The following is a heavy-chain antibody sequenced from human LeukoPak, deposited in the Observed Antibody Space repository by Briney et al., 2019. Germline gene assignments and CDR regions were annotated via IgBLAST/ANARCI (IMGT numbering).Heavy chain of an antibody. Sequence: ASVTVSCTASGYTFTSYYMHWVRQAPGQGLQWMGIINPSGGSTSYAQKFQGRVTMTRDTSTSTVYMELSSLRSEDTAVYYCARDSGGYYDSSGYYSGTYYFDYWGQGTLVTVSS. J-gene: IGHJ4*02. CDR2: INPSGGST. CDR3: ARDSGGYYDSSGYYSGTYYFDY. CDR1: GYTFTSYY. V-gene: IGHV1-46*01. D-gene: IGHD3-22*01.